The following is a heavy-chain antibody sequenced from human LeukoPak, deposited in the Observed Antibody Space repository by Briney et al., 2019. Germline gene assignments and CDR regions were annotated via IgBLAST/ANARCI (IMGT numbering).Heavy chain of an antibody. Sequence: PSETLSLTCTVSGGSISSSSYYWGWIRQPPGKGLEWIGSIYYSGSTYYNPSLKSRVTISVDTSKNQFSLKLSSVTAADTAVYYCARREATEGLFDYWGQGTLVTVSS. CDR1: GGSISSSSYY. D-gene: IGHD2-15*01. V-gene: IGHV4-39*07. CDR3: ARREATEGLFDY. J-gene: IGHJ4*02. CDR2: IYYSGST.